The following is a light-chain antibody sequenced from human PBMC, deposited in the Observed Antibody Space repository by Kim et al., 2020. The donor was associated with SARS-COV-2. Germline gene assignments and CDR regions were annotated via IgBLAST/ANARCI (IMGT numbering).Light chain of an antibody. Sequence: VSPGQTASITCSGDKLGDKYACWYQQKPGQSPVLVIYQDNKRPSGIPERFSGSNSGNTATLTISGTQTMDEADYYCQAWDSSTVVFGGGTQLTVL. CDR1: KLGDKY. V-gene: IGLV3-1*01. CDR3: QAWDSSTVV. CDR2: QDN. J-gene: IGLJ2*01.